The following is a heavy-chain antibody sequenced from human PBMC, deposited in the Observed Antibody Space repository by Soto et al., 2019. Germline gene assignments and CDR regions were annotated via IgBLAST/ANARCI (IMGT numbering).Heavy chain of an antibody. D-gene: IGHD2-2*01. CDR3: ARHRPRTSAFDY. Sequence: ETLSLTCSVSGASMSDFYCSWIRQSPGKGLEWIGYIHYSGSSNSNPSLKSRLSVSVDRSKNQFSLNLTSVTAADTAVYYCARHRPRTSAFDYWGQGTLVTVSS. J-gene: IGHJ4*02. CDR2: IHYSGSS. V-gene: IGHV4-59*08. CDR1: GASMSDFY.